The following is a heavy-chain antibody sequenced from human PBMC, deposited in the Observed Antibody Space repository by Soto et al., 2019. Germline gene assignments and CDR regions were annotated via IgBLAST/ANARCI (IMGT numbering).Heavy chain of an antibody. J-gene: IGHJ6*02. CDR3: AKGAIRVALDYYYYGMDV. CDR2: ISYDGSNK. V-gene: IGHV3-30*18. D-gene: IGHD2-15*01. Sequence: GGSLRLSCAASGFTFSSYGMHWVRQAPGKGLEWVAVISYDGSNKYYADSVKGRFTISRDNSKNTLYLQMNSLRAEDTAVYYFAKGAIRVALDYYYYGMDVWGQGTTVTVSS. CDR1: GFTFSSYG.